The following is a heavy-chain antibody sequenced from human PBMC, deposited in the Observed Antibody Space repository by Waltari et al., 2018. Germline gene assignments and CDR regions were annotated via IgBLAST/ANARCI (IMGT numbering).Heavy chain of an antibody. J-gene: IGHJ4*02. CDR1: GYSLSSGYY. V-gene: IGHV4-38-2*01. CDR3: ASPIFGVVNTGGPFDY. CDR2: IYHSGST. Sequence: QVQLQESGPGLVKPSETLSLTCAVSGYSLSSGYYWGWIRQPPGKGLEWIGSIYHSGSTYYNPSLKSRVTISVDTSKNQFSLKLSSVTAADTAVYYCASPIFGVVNTGGPFDYWGQGTLVTVSS. D-gene: IGHD3-3*01.